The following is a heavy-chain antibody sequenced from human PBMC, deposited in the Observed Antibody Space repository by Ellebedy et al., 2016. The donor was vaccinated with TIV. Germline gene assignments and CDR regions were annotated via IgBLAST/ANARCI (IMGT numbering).Heavy chain of an antibody. D-gene: IGHD1-26*01. V-gene: IGHV3-21*04. CDR2: IDTTSTHI. Sequence: GESLKISCAASGFTFSSYTVNWARQAPGKGLEWVSSIDTTSTHIYYADSVKGRFTISRDNAKNTLYLQMDSLRAEDTAIYHCTSDPWGVGPAFDIWGQGTMVTVSS. J-gene: IGHJ3*02. CDR3: TSDPWGVGPAFDI. CDR1: GFTFSSYT.